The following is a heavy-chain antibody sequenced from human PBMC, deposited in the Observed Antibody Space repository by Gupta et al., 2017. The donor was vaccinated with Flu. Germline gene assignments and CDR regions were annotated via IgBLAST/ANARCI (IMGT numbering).Heavy chain of an antibody. CDR2: IDSVDNT. V-gene: IGHV3-66*02. J-gene: IGHJ4*02. CDR3: ARNADFKSSHFEK. Sequence: EVQLVESGGGLVQPGGSLRLSCATSGFTVSASYMSWVRQSPGKGLEWVSVIDSVDNTYYADSVKGRFTISRDNSRNALYLQMNSLRPEDTAVYYCARNADFKSSHFEKWGQGTLFTVSS. D-gene: IGHD1-1*01. CDR1: GFTVSASY.